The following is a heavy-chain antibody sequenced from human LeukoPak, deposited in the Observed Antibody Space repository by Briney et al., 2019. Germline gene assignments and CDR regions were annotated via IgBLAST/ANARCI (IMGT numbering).Heavy chain of an antibody. D-gene: IGHD4-17*01. Sequence: GESLKISCQGSGFSFTNYWIGWVRQMPGKGLEWMGIIYPGDSDTRYSPSFQGQVTISADKSISTAYLQWSSLKASDTAMYYCARQLIPTEYYFDYWGQGTLVTVSS. J-gene: IGHJ4*02. CDR1: GFSFTNYW. CDR2: IYPGDSDT. V-gene: IGHV5-51*01. CDR3: ARQLIPTEYYFDY.